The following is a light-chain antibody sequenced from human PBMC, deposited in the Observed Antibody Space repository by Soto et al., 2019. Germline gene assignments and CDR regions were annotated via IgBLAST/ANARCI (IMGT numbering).Light chain of an antibody. CDR2: EVT. J-gene: IGLJ1*01. Sequence: LTQPASVSGSPGQSITISCTGTSSDVGGYDYVSWYQQHPGKAPKFMIYEVTNRPSGVSHRFSGSKSGNTASLTISGLQAEDEADYYCTSYTTTSTYVFGTGTKVTVL. CDR3: TSYTTTSTYV. V-gene: IGLV2-14*01. CDR1: SSDVGGYDY.